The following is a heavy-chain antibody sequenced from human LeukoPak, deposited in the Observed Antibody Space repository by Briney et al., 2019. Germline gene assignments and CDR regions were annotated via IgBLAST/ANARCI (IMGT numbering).Heavy chain of an antibody. J-gene: IGHJ4*02. CDR2: MNPNSGNT. D-gene: IGHD6-6*01. Sequence: GASVKVSCKASGYTFTSYDINWVRQATGQGLEWMGWMNPNSGNTGYAQKFQGRVTMTRNTSISTAYMELSSLRSEDTAVYYCARAHLLAARRGEAKYYFDYWGQGTLVTVSS. V-gene: IGHV1-8*01. CDR3: ARAHLLAARRGEAKYYFDY. CDR1: GYTFTSYD.